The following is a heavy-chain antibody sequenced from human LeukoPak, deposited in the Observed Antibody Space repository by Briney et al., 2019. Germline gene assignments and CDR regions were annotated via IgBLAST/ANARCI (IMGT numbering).Heavy chain of an antibody. V-gene: IGHV3-30*04. CDR3: AKSGRWLPPSYYFDY. CDR1: GFTFSSYA. J-gene: IGHJ4*02. Sequence: GRSLRLSCAASGFTFSSYAMHWVRQAPGKGLEWVAVISYDGSNKYYADSVKGRFTISRDNSKNTLYLQMNSPRAEDTAVYYCAKSGRWLPPSYYFDYWGQGTLVTVSS. CDR2: ISYDGSNK. D-gene: IGHD5-24*01.